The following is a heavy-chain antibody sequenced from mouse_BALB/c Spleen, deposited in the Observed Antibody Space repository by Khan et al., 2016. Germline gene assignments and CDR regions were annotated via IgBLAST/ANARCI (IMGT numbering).Heavy chain of an antibody. D-gene: IGHD2-4*01. V-gene: IGHV14-3*02. CDR3: ARAPYDYDVGFAY. Sequence: VQLQQSGAELVKPGASVKLSCTASGFNIKDTYMHWVKQRPEQGLEWIGRIDPANGNTKYDPKFQGKATITADTSSNTAYLQLSSLTSADTAVSYYARAPYDYDVGFAYWGQGTLFTVSA. CDR2: IDPANGNT. J-gene: IGHJ3*01. CDR1: GFNIKDTY.